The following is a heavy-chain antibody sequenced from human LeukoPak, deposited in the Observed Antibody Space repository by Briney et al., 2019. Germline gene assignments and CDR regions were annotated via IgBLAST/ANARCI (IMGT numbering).Heavy chain of an antibody. V-gene: IGHV3-33*01. CDR1: GFPFSSYG. CDR2: LVYDARS. Sequence: AGGSLRLSCAASGFPFSSYGMHWVRQAPGKGLEWVARLVYDARSDYANSVKGRFFISRDDSKNTLFLDMSNLRVEDTALYYCARDLSAAFDFWGQGVLVTVSS. J-gene: IGHJ4*02. CDR3: ARDLSAAFDF. D-gene: IGHD6-19*01.